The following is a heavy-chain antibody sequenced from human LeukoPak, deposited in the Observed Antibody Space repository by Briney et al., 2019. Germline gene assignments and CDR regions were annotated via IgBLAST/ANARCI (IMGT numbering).Heavy chain of an antibody. V-gene: IGHV4-39*07. CDR1: GGSISTSNYY. CDR2: INHSGST. CDR3: ARRYDILTGYSLYYYYYMDV. Sequence: PSETLSLTCTVSGGSISTSNYYWSWIRQPPGKGLEWIGEINHSGSTNYNPSLKSRVTISVDTSKNQFSLKLSSVTAADTAVYYCARRYDILTGYSLYYYYYMDVWGKGTTVTVSS. J-gene: IGHJ6*03. D-gene: IGHD3-9*01.